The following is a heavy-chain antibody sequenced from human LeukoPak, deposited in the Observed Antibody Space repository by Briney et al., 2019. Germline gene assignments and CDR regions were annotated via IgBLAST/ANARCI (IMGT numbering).Heavy chain of an antibody. CDR2: IYYRSKWYN. Sequence: SQTLSLTCAISGDSVSSNSAAWNWISQSPSKGLEWLGRIYYRSKWYNDYAVSVKSRITINPDTSKNQFSLQLNSVTPEDTAVYYCAREGLYYYDSSSYSSPGYFDYWGQGTLVTVSS. D-gene: IGHD3-22*01. J-gene: IGHJ4*02. V-gene: IGHV6-1*01. CDR3: AREGLYYYDSSSYSSPGYFDY. CDR1: GDSVSSNSAA.